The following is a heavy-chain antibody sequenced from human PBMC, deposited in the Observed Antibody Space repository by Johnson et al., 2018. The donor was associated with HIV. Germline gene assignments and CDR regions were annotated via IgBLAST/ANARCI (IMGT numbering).Heavy chain of an antibody. CDR1: GFTFSSNY. J-gene: IGHJ3*02. CDR2: IYSGGST. V-gene: IGHV3-66*01. Sequence: VQLVESGGGVVQPGGSLRLSCAASGFTFSSNYMSWVRQAPGKGLEWVSVIYSGGSTYYADSVKGRFTISRDNSKNTLYLQMNSLKTEDTAVYYCTTDKQLWLTVDIWGQGTMVTVSS. D-gene: IGHD5-18*01. CDR3: TTDKQLWLTVDI.